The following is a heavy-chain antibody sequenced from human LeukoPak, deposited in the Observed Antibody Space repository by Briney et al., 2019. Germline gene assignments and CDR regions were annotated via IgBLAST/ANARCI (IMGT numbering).Heavy chain of an antibody. J-gene: IGHJ4*02. Sequence: PSETLSLTCTVSGGSVSSGSYYWSWIWQPPGKGLEWIGYIYYSGSTNYNPSLKSRVTISVDTSKNQFSLKLSSVTAADTAVYYCAKLEAGRYSSSWYKLDYWGQGTLVTVSS. D-gene: IGHD6-13*01. CDR2: IYYSGST. CDR3: AKLEAGRYSSSWYKLDY. V-gene: IGHV4-61*01. CDR1: GGSVSSGSYY.